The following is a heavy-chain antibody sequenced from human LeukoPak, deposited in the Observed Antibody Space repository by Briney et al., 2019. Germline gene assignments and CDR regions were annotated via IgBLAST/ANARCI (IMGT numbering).Heavy chain of an antibody. CDR1: GFTFSSYW. J-gene: IGHJ6*03. V-gene: IGHV3-7*01. CDR3: ARESSSYSNYFYYYYYMDV. D-gene: IGHD4-11*01. Sequence: PGGSLRLSCAASGFTFSSYWMSWVRQAPGKGLEWVANIKQDGSEKYYVDSVKGRFTISRDNAKNSLYLQMSSLRAEDTAVYYCARESSSYSNYFYYYYYMDVWGKGTTVTVSS. CDR2: IKQDGSEK.